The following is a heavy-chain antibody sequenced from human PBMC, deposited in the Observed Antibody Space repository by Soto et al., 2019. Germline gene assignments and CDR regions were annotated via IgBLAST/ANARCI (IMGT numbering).Heavy chain of an antibody. CDR3: ARVLSDGSGSPPYYYYGMDV. D-gene: IGHD3-10*01. J-gene: IGHJ6*02. CDR2: IIPIFGTA. CDR1: GGTFSSYA. Sequence: SVKVSCKASGGTFSSYAISWVRQAPGQGLEWMGGIIPIFGTANYAQKFQGRVTITADESTSTAYMELSSLRSEDTAVYYCARVLSDGSGSPPYYYYGMDVWGQGTTVTVS. V-gene: IGHV1-69*13.